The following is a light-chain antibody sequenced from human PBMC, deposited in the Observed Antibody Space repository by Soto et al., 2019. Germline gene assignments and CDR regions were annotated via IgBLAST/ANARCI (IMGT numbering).Light chain of an antibody. Sequence: QSALTQPASMSGSPGQSITISCTGSSTDVGGYNSVSWYQQHPGKAPKLIIYDVTHRPSGVSDRFAGSKSGNTASLTISGLQAADEADYYCCSYTNINTNVFGSGTKVTVL. CDR2: DVT. CDR3: CSYTNINTNV. CDR1: STDVGGYNS. J-gene: IGLJ1*01. V-gene: IGLV2-14*03.